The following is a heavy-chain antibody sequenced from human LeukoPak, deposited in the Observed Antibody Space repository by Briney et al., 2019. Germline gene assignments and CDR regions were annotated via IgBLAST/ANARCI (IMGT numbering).Heavy chain of an antibody. Sequence: GGSLRLSCAASGFTASSNYMSWVRQAPGKGLEWVSVIYSGGSTYYADSVKGRFTISRDNSKNTLYLQMNSLRAEDTAVYYCARAPSYYYYGMDVWGQGTTVTVSS. CDR2: IYSGGST. V-gene: IGHV3-66*01. J-gene: IGHJ6*02. CDR3: ARAPSYYYYGMDV. CDR1: GFTASSNY.